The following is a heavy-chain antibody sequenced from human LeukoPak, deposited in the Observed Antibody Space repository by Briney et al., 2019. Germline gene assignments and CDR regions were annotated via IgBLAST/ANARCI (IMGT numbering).Heavy chain of an antibody. V-gene: IGHV3-9*01. Sequence: PGGSLRLSCAASGFTFDDYAMHWVRHAPGKGLEWVSGINWNSGSIGYADSVKGRFTISRDNAKNSLYLQMNSLRAEDTALYYCARDMGWELKGGAYWGQGTLVTVSS. CDR3: ARDMGWELKGGAY. CDR1: GFTFDDYA. J-gene: IGHJ4*02. D-gene: IGHD1-26*01. CDR2: INWNSGSI.